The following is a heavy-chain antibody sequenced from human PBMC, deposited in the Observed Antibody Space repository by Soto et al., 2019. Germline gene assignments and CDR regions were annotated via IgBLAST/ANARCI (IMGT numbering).Heavy chain of an antibody. V-gene: IGHV4-39*01. CDR1: GGSISSSSNH. J-gene: IGHJ4*02. Sequence: QLQLQESGPGLVKPSETLSLTCTVSGGSISSSSNHWGWIRQPPGKGLEWIGNIYYIDNTYYNPSLKSRVTISVDTSKNQFSLRLTSVTAADTAVYYCATHPPYGPLDHWGQGTLVTVSS. CDR2: IYYIDNT. D-gene: IGHD4-17*01. CDR3: ATHPPYGPLDH.